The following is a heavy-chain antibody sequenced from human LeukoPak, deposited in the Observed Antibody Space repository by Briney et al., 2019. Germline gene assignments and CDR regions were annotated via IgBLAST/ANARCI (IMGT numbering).Heavy chain of an antibody. D-gene: IGHD6-13*01. V-gene: IGHV1-18*01. J-gene: IGHJ5*02. CDR2: ISAHSGNT. Sequence: ASVKVSCKASGYTFTSYGISWVRQAPGQGLEWMGWISAHSGNTNHAQKFQGRVTMTTDTSTSTAYMELRSLTSDDTAVYYCARDNHRGSWSWFDPWGQGTLVIVSS. CDR3: ARDNHRGSWSWFDP. CDR1: GYTFTSYG.